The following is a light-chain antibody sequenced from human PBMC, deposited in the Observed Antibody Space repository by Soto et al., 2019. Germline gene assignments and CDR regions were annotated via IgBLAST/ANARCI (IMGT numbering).Light chain of an antibody. Sequence: EIVLTQSPGTLSLSPGERATLSCRASQSVFNNHIGWYQQKPGQAPRRLIFGASFRATGIPDRFSGSGSGTDFTLTISRLEPEDFAVYYCQQCGSSPTTFGQGTKVDIK. CDR1: QSVFNNH. V-gene: IGKV3-20*01. J-gene: IGKJ1*01. CDR3: QQCGSSPTT. CDR2: GAS.